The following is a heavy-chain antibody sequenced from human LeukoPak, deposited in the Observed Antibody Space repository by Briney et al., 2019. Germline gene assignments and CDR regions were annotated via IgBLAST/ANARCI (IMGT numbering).Heavy chain of an antibody. CDR3: ARAQWRILEWLRFDP. CDR1: GYTFTSYG. CDR2: ISAYNGKT. J-gene: IGHJ5*02. Sequence: GASVKVSCKASGYTFTSYGISWVRQAPGQGLEWMGWISAYNGKTNYAQTLQGRVTMTTDTSTSTAYMELRSLRSDDTAVYYCARAQWRILEWLRFDPWGQGTLVTVSS. D-gene: IGHD3-3*01. V-gene: IGHV1-18*01.